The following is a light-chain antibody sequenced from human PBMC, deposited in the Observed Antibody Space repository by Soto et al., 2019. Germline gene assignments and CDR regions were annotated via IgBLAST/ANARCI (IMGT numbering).Light chain of an antibody. CDR2: EVS. Sequence: QSALTQPASVSGSPGQSITISCTGTSSDIGGSNYVSWHQQHPGKAPKVVIYEVSNRPSGVSNRFSGSKSGNTASLTISGLQPEDEADYYCSSYPPPATKFGGGTKLTVL. V-gene: IGLV2-14*01. J-gene: IGLJ2*01. CDR3: SSYPPPATK. CDR1: SSDIGGSNY.